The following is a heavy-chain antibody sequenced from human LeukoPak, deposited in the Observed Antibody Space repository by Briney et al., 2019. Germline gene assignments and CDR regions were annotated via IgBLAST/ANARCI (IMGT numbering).Heavy chain of an antibody. CDR1: GYTFTGYY. Sequence: GASVKVSCKASGYTFTGYYMHWVRQAPGQGLGWMGWINPNSGGTNYAQKFQGRVTMTRDTSISTAYMELSRLRSDDTAVYYCARFKVNKGKSRHIDYWGQGTLVTVSS. V-gene: IGHV1-2*02. CDR3: ARFKVNKGKSRHIDY. D-gene: IGHD1/OR15-1a*01. CDR2: INPNSGGT. J-gene: IGHJ4*02.